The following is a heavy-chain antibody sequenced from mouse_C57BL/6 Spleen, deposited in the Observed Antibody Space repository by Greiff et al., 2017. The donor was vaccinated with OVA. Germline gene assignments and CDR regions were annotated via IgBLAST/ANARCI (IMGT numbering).Heavy chain of an antibody. J-gene: IGHJ2*01. V-gene: IGHV1-81*01. CDR1: GYTFTNYG. CDR2: IYPRGGNT. Sequence: QVQLQQSGAELARPGASVKLSCEASGYTFTNYGISWVKQRTRQGLEWIGEIYPRGGNTYYNEKFKGQAPLTADKSSSTAYMELRSLTAEDSAVDFCARGDKGNYFYYWGQGTTLTVSS. D-gene: IGHD1-3*01. CDR3: ARGDKGNYFYY.